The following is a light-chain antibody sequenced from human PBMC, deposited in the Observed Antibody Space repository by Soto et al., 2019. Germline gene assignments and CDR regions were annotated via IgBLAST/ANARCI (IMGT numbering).Light chain of an antibody. CDR1: ESISRH. V-gene: IGKV1-39*01. CDR3: QQDYSTLAT. CDR2: AAS. Sequence: DIQMTQSPSALPASVGDRVTITCRAAESISRHLNWHQQKPGRAPDLLIYAASTLQNGVPSRFTGSGSGTEFTLTITGLQLEDFATYYCQQDYSTLATFGQGTRLEI. J-gene: IGKJ5*01.